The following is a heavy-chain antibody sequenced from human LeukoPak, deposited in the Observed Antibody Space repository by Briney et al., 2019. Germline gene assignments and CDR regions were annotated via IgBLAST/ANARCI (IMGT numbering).Heavy chain of an antibody. D-gene: IGHD3-22*01. J-gene: IGHJ4*02. Sequence: PWGSLRLSCAASGFTFSSYAMSWVRQAPGKGLEWVSAISGSGGSTYYADSVKGRFTISRDNSKNTLYLQMNSLRAEDTAVYYCAKDRLERSLRAYDSSGYQAPFDYWGQGTLVTVSS. CDR2: ISGSGGST. V-gene: IGHV3-23*01. CDR3: AKDRLERSLRAYDSSGYQAPFDY. CDR1: GFTFSSYA.